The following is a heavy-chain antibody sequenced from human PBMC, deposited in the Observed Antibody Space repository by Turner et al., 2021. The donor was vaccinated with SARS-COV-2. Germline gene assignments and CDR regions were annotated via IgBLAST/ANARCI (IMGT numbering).Heavy chain of an antibody. CDR1: GGSIISSNYY. CDR2: IYYSGST. CDR3: ARLLNPGSYYYYYYGMDV. Sequence: QLQLQESGPGLVKPSETLSLTCTVSGGSIISSNYYWGWIRQPPGKGLEWIGSIYYSGSTYYNPSLKSRVTISVDTSKNQFSLKLSSVTAADTAVYYCARLLNPGSYYYYYYGMDVWGQGTTVTVSS. V-gene: IGHV4-39*01. D-gene: IGHD3-10*01. J-gene: IGHJ6*02.